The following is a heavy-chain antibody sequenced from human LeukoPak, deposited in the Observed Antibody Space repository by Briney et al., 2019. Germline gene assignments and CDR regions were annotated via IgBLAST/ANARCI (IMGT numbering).Heavy chain of an antibody. CDR2: INAGNGNT. CDR1: GYTFTSYA. CDR3: AREGGYCSSTSCPLDAFDI. V-gene: IGHV1-3*01. D-gene: IGHD2-2*01. Sequence: ASVKVSCKASGYTFTSYAMHWVRQAPGQRLEWMGWINAGNGNTKYSQKFQGRVTITRDTSASTAYMELSSLRSEDTAVYYCAREGGYCSSTSCPLDAFDIWGQGTMVTVSS. J-gene: IGHJ3*02.